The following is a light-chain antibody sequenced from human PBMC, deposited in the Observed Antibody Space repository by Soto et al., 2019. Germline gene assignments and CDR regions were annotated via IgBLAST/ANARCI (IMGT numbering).Light chain of an antibody. V-gene: IGKV3-11*01. Sequence: FVFPPSPVTLSLSPGERSTLSCRASQSFRGLLAWYQQKPGQAPRLLIYDAYNRATGIPPRFSGSGSGTDFTLTISSLEPEDSAVYYCQQRHRWPITFGQGTRLEIK. J-gene: IGKJ5*01. CDR2: DAY. CDR3: QQRHRWPIT. CDR1: QSFRGL.